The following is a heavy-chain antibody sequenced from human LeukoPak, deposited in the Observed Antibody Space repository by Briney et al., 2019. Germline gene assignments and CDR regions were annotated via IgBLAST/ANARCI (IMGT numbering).Heavy chain of an antibody. CDR2: INPSGGST. D-gene: IGHD3-22*01. CDR1: GYTFTSYY. Sequence: GASVKVSCKASGYTFTSYYMHWVRQAPGQGLEWMGIINPSGGSTSYAQKFQGRVTMTRDMSTSTVYMELSSLRSEDTAVYYCARDRGEGSMIVVVSYFDYWGQGTLVTVSS. CDR3: ARDRGEGSMIVVVSYFDY. J-gene: IGHJ4*02. V-gene: IGHV1-46*01.